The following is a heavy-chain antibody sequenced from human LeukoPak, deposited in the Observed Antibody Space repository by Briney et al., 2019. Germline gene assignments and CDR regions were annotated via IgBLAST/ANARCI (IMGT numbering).Heavy chain of an antibody. D-gene: IGHD3-10*01. J-gene: IGHJ5*02. CDR2: IYYSGST. V-gene: IGHV4-59*01. CDR3: AGGAYGSGPIEDWFDP. CDR1: GGSISSYY. Sequence: SETLSLTCTVSGGSISSYYWSWLRQPPGKGLEWIGYIYYSGSTNYNPSLKSRVTISVDTSKNQFSLKLSSVTAADTAVYYCAGGAYGSGPIEDWFDPWGQGTLVTVSS.